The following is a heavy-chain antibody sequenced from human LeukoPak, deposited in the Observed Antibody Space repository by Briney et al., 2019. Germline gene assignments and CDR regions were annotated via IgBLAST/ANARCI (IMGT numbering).Heavy chain of an antibody. CDR2: IDTSGNT. D-gene: IGHD3-10*01. V-gene: IGHV4-4*07. Sequence: SETLSLTCTVSGGSISGYYWSWIRQPAGKGLEWIGRIDTSGNTNYNPSLKSRVTMSLDTSKNQFSLEVMSVTAADTAVYYCARAASGDAVDYYGSGRRYYSYYMDVWGTGTTVTVSS. CDR3: ARAASGDAVDYYGSGRRYYSYYMDV. CDR1: GGSISGYY. J-gene: IGHJ6*03.